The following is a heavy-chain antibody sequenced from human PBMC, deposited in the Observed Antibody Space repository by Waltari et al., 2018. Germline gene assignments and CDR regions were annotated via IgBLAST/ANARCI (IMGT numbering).Heavy chain of an antibody. D-gene: IGHD6-19*01. CDR3: AGGGQWLDY. V-gene: IGHV3-33*01. CDR2: IWYDGSNK. J-gene: IGHJ4*02. CDR1: GFTFSSYG. Sequence: QVQLVESGGGVVQPGRSLRLSCAASGFTFSSYGMHWVRQAPGKGLGWVAVIWYDGSNKYYSDSVKGRFTIARDNSKSTLYLQMNSLRAEDTAVYYCAGGGQWLDYWGQGTLVTVSS.